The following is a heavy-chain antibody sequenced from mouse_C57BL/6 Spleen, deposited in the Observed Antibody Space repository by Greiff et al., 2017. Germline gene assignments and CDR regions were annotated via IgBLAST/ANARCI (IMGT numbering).Heavy chain of an antibody. J-gene: IGHJ2*01. V-gene: IGHV1-9*01. CDR2: ILPGSGST. Sequence: VLLVESGPELMKPGASVKLSCKATGYTFTGYWIEWVKQRPGHGREWIGEILPGSGSTNYNEKFKGKATFTADTSSNTAYMQLSSLTTEDSAVYYCARHGTEGYFDYWGQGTTLTVSS. CDR3: ARHGTEGYFDY. CDR1: GYTFTGYW. D-gene: IGHD4-1*01.